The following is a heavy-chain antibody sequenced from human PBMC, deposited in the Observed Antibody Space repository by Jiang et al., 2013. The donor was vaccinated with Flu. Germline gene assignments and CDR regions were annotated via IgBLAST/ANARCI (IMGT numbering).Heavy chain of an antibody. J-gene: IGHJ4*02. V-gene: IGHV4-39*01. CDR3: ASHSDDYYYDSTTDY. D-gene: IGHD3-22*01. CDR2: IYYSGST. CDR1: GGSISSSSYY. Sequence: CTVSGGSISSSSYYWGWIRQPPGKGLEWIGSIYYSGSTYYNPSLKSRVTISVDTSKNQFSLKLSSVTAADTAVYYCASHSDDYYYDSTTDYWGQGTLVTVSS.